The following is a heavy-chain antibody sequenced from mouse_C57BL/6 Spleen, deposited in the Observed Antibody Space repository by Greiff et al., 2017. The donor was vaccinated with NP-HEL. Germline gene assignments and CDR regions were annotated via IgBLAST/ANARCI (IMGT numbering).Heavy chain of an antibody. CDR2: IDPSDSYT. V-gene: IGHV1-69*01. CDR3: ARGKLGPYYFDY. J-gene: IGHJ2*01. Sequence: VQLQQPGAELVMPGASVKLSCKASGYTFTSYWMHWVKQRPGQGLEWIGEIDPSDSYTNYNQKFKGKSTLTVDKSSSTAYMQLSSLTSEDSAVYYCARGKLGPYYFDYWGQGTTLTVSS. CDR1: GYTFTSYW. D-gene: IGHD4-1*01.